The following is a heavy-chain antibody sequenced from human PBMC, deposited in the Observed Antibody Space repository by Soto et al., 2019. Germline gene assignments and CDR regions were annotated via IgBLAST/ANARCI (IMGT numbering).Heavy chain of an antibody. Sequence: ASVKVSCKASGYTFTSYGISWVRQAPGQGLEWMGWISAYNGNTNYAQKLQGRVTMTTDTSTSTAYMELRSLRSDDTAVYYCARDSSLPPRYIVVAVAATHTLDYWGQGTLVTVSS. CDR2: ISAYNGNT. CDR1: GYTFTSYG. J-gene: IGHJ4*02. CDR3: ARDSSLPPRYIVVAVAATHTLDY. D-gene: IGHD2-15*01. V-gene: IGHV1-18*01.